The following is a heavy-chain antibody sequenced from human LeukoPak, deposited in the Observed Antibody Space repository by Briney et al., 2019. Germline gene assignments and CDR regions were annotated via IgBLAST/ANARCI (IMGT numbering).Heavy chain of an antibody. V-gene: IGHV5-51*01. J-gene: IGHJ4*02. CDR1: GYSFPTCW. CDR3: ARMQVTYDYDSRGPTYFDY. Sequence: GESLKISCKGSGYSFPTCWIGWVRQMPGKGLEWMGIIYPDDSDTRYSPSFQGQVTISADKSISTAYLQWSSLKASDTAMYFCARMQVTYDYDSRGPTYFDYWGQGTLVTVAS. D-gene: IGHD3-22*01. CDR2: IYPDDSDT.